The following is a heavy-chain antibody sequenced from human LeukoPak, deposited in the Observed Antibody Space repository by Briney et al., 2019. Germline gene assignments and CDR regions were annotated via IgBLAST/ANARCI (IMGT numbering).Heavy chain of an antibody. Sequence: PSETLSLTCTVSGGSISSYYWSWIRQPPGKGLEWIGYIYYSGSTNYNPSLKSRVTISLDTSKNQFSLKMKSVIAADTAVYYCARDPTHGAVDIWGQGTMVTVSS. CDR1: GGSISSYY. CDR2: IYYSGST. J-gene: IGHJ3*02. CDR3: ARDPTHGAVDI. D-gene: IGHD4-11*01. V-gene: IGHV4-59*01.